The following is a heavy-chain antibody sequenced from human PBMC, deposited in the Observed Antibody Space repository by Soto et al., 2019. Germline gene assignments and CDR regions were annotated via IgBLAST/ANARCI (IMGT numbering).Heavy chain of an antibody. D-gene: IGHD3-10*01. Sequence: PSETLSLTCSVSGGSINSGGYYWSWIRQSPGKGLEWIGYMYHSGSTYYNPSLKSRLTISIDMSKNQFSLKLSSVTAADTAVYYCARHKFGITMVRGVPYYFDYWGQGTLVTVSS. CDR1: GGSINSGGYY. J-gene: IGHJ4*02. CDR2: MYHSGST. CDR3: ARHKFGITMVRGVPYYFDY. V-gene: IGHV4-30-4*01.